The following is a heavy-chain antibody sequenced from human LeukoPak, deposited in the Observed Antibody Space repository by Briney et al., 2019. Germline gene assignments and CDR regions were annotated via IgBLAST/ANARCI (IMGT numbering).Heavy chain of an antibody. CDR1: GGSFSGYH. D-gene: IGHD3-22*01. CDR3: AVHYYDSRGYYLNY. CDR2: INHTGST. Sequence: PSETLSLTCAVYGGSFSGYHWSWIRQPPGKGLEWIGEINHTGSTNYNPSLKSRVTISEDTSKNRFSLKLSSVTAADTAVYYCAVHYYDSRGYYLNYWGQGTLVTVSS. V-gene: IGHV4-34*01. J-gene: IGHJ4*02.